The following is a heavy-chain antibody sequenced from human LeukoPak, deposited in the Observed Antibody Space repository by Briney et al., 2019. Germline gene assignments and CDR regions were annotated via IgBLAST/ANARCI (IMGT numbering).Heavy chain of an antibody. J-gene: IGHJ4*02. V-gene: IGHV4-31*03. CDR2: IYYTGTT. CDR3: ATKRSGISWYDY. D-gene: IGHD3-3*01. CDR1: GGSISSGAHC. Sequence: SQTLSLTCTVSGGSISSGAHCWSWVRQHPGEGLEWIGYIYYTGTTYYNPSLTSRVTISVDTSKNQFSLKLSSVTAADTAVYYCATKRSGISWYDYWGQGTLVTVSS.